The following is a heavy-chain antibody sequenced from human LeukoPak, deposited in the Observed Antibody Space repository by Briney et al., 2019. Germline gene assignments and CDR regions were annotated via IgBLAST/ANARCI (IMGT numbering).Heavy chain of an antibody. Sequence: GRSLRLSCAASGFTFSSYAMHWVRQAPGKGLEWVALISYDGSNKYYADSVKGRFTISRDSSKNTLYLQMNSLRAEDTAVYYCAKTSGWPYYFDYWGQGTLVTVSS. CDR1: GFTFSSYA. V-gene: IGHV3-30-3*02. CDR2: ISYDGSNK. J-gene: IGHJ4*02. D-gene: IGHD6-19*01. CDR3: AKTSGWPYYFDY.